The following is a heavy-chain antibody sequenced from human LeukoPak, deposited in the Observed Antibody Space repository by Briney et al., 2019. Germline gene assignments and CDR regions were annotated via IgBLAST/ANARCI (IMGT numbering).Heavy chain of an antibody. CDR3: ARHSGSYAFDY. J-gene: IGHJ4*02. CDR2: VSTYNDKK. D-gene: IGHD1-26*01. V-gene: IGHV1-18*01. Sequence: ASVKVSCKTSGYRFTSYCISWVRQAPGQGLEWMGWVSTYNDKKDYAQKFQGRVIMTTDTSTTTAYMELGSLRSDDTAVYYCARHSGSYAFDYWGQGTLVTVSS. CDR1: GYRFTSYC.